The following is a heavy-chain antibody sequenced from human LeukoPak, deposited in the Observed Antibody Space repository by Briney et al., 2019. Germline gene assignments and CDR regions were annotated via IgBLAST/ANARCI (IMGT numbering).Heavy chain of an antibody. CDR3: AFTSGSYYYYYGIDV. D-gene: IGHD1-26*01. Sequence: PGRSLLLSCAASGFTFSSYGMHGVRRAPGKGREGVAVISYDGSNKYYADSVKGRFTISRDNSKNTLYLQMNSLRAEDTAVYYCAFTSGSYYYYYGIDVWGQGTTVTVSS. CDR1: GFTFSSYG. V-gene: IGHV3-30*03. J-gene: IGHJ6*02. CDR2: ISYDGSNK.